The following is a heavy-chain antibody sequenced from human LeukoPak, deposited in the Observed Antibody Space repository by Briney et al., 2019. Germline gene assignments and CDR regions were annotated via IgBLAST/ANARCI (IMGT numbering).Heavy chain of an antibody. D-gene: IGHD1-26*01. CDR2: MNPKSGNA. J-gene: IGHJ4*02. CDR3: ARVTGSIDY. Sequence: ASVKASCKASGYTFTSYDINWVRQATGQGLEWMGWMNPKSGNAGYAQKFQGRVTMTRDTSISTAYMELGSLRSEDTAVYYCARVTGSIDYWGQGTLVTVSS. CDR1: GYTFTSYD. V-gene: IGHV1-8*01.